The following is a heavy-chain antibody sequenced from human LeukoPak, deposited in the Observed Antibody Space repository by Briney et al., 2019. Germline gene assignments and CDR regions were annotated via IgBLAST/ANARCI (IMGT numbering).Heavy chain of an antibody. J-gene: IGHJ4*02. Sequence: GESLKISCKGSGYSFTSYWIGWVRQMPGKGLEWMGIIYPGDSDTRYSPSFQGQVTISADKSISTAYLQWSSLKASDTAVYYCARADHDSSGYYSPHYWGQGTLVTVSS. CDR3: ARADHDSSGYYSPHY. V-gene: IGHV5-51*01. D-gene: IGHD3-22*01. CDR1: GYSFTSYW. CDR2: IYPGDSDT.